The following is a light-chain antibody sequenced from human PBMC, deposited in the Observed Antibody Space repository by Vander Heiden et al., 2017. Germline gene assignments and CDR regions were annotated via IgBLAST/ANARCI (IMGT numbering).Light chain of an antibody. J-gene: IGLJ1*01. V-gene: IGLV1-47*02. Sequence: SVLTQPPSPSGPPGQRVPISCSGSSSNSGSNYVYWYQQLPGTAPKLLNYSNNQRPSGVPDRFSGSKSGTSASLAMSGLRSEDEADYYCAAWDDSLSGYVFGTGTKVTVL. CDR2: SNN. CDR1: SSNSGSNY. CDR3: AAWDDSLSGYV.